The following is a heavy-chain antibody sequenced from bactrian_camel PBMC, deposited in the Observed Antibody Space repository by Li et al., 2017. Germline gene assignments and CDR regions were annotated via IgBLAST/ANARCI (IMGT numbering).Heavy chain of an antibody. Sequence: QLVESGGGSVQAGGSLRLSCTASAYAYCMAWFRQAPGKERARVVTITSDGRTIYADSVKGRFTISRDNAKNTLYLQMSSLKAEDTAMYYCAADGPRSTARCAAIITYTPRYVGQGTQVTVS. J-gene: IGHJ4*01. V-gene: IGHV3S53*01. CDR2: ITSDGRT. CDR1: AYAYCM. D-gene: IGHD2*01.